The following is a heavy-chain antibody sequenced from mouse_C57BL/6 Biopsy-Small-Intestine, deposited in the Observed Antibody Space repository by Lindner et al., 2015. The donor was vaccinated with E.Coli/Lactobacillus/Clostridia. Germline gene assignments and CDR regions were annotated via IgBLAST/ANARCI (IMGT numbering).Heavy chain of an antibody. CDR2: IYPGDGDI. J-gene: IGHJ2*01. CDR3: ARGEREDFDY. Sequence: VQLQESGAELVKPGASVKISCRTSGYAFSSYWINWVKQRPGKGLEWIGQIYPGDGDINYNGKFKGKVTLTADKSSSTAYMQISSLTSEDSAVYFCARGEREDFDYWGQGTTLTVSS. CDR1: GYAFSSYW. V-gene: IGHV1-80*01.